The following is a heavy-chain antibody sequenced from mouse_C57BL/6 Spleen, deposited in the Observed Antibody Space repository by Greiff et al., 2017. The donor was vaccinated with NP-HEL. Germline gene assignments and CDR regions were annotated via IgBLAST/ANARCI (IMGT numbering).Heavy chain of an antibody. CDR3: ARGHSNYDYFDY. D-gene: IGHD2-5*01. V-gene: IGHV1-55*01. CDR2: IYPGSGST. Sequence: QVQLQQPGAELVKPGASVKMSCKASGYTFTSYWITWVKQRPGQGLEWIGDIYPGSGSTNYTEKFKSQATLTVDTSSSTTYMQLSSLTSEDSAVYYCARGHSNYDYFDYWGKGTTLTVSS. J-gene: IGHJ2*01. CDR1: GYTFTSYW.